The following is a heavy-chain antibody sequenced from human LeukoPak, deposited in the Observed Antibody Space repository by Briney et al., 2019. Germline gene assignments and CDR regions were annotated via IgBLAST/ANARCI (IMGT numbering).Heavy chain of an antibody. Sequence: ASVKVSCKASGYTFTSYYLHWVRQAPGQGLEWMGWINPDSGATKYAQKFQGRVTMTRDTSINTAYMELNSLRSDDTAVYYCARDLTGNGGIEKEPSWFDSWGQGTLVTVSS. CDR3: ARDLTGNGGIEKEPSWFDS. D-gene: IGHD4-23*01. CDR2: INPDSGAT. J-gene: IGHJ5*01. CDR1: GYTFTSYY. V-gene: IGHV1-2*02.